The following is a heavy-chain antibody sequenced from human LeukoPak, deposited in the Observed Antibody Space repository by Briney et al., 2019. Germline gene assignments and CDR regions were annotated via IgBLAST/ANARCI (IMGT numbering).Heavy chain of an antibody. V-gene: IGHV3-23*01. D-gene: IGHD1-26*01. CDR2: ISGSGGST. J-gene: IGHJ4*02. CDR1: GFTFSSYA. CDR3: ANTRRECGVGATECVDGFDY. Sequence: QSGGSLRLSCAASGFTFSSYAMSWVRQAPGKGLEWVSAISGSGGSTYYADSVKGRFTISRDNSKNTLYLQMNSLRAEDTAVYYCANTRRECGVGATECVDGFDYWGQGTLVTVSS.